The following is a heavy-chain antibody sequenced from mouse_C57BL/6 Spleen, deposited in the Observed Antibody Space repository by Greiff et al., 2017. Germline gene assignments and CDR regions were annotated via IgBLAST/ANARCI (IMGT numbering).Heavy chain of an antibody. CDR3: ARVRDGYYFDY. D-gene: IGHD2-3*01. Sequence: EVQLQESEGGLVQPGSSMKLSCTASGFTFSDYYMAWVRQVPEKGLEWVANINYDGSSTYYLDSLKSRFIISRDNAKNILYLQMSSLKSEDTATYYCARVRDGYYFDYWGQGTTLTVSS. J-gene: IGHJ2*01. CDR1: GFTFSDYY. V-gene: IGHV5-16*01. CDR2: INYDGSST.